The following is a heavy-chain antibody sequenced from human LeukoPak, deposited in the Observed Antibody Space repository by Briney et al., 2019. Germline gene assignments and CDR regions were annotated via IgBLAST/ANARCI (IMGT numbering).Heavy chain of an antibody. CDR1: GFTVSSNY. CDR3: ARVFDGTVAGYAFDI. CDR2: IYSGGST. D-gene: IGHD6-19*01. J-gene: IGHJ3*02. Sequence: GGSLRLSCAASGFTVSSNYMSWVRQAPGKGLEWVSVIYSGGSTYYADSVKGRFTISRDNSKNTLYLQMNSLRAEDTAVCYCARVFDGTVAGYAFDIWGQGTMVTVSS. V-gene: IGHV3-53*01.